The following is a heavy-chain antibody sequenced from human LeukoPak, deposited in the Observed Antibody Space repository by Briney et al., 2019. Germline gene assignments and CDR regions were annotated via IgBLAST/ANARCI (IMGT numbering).Heavy chain of an antibody. Sequence: SGTLSLTCAVSGGSISSSNWWSWVRQPPGKGLEWIGEIYHSGSTNYNPSLKSRVTISVNKSKNQFSLKLSSVTAADTAVYYCARDSRYCSGGSCYRSFDYWGQGTLVTVSS. CDR1: GGSISSSNW. V-gene: IGHV4-4*02. J-gene: IGHJ4*02. D-gene: IGHD2-15*01. CDR3: ARDSRYCSGGSCYRSFDY. CDR2: IYHSGST.